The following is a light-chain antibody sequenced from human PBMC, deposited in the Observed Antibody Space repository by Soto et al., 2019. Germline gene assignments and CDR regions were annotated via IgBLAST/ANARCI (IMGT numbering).Light chain of an antibody. V-gene: IGLV2-14*03. J-gene: IGLJ1*01. CDR2: EVT. CDR1: SXDVGGYDY. Sequence: QSVLTQPGSVSGSPGQSITISCTGTSXDVGGYDYVSWYQQHPGKAPKLMIYEVTNRPSGVSNRFSGSKSGNTASLTISGLQAEDEADYYCSSYTRSSIPVFGTGTKVNVL. CDR3: SSYTRSSIPV.